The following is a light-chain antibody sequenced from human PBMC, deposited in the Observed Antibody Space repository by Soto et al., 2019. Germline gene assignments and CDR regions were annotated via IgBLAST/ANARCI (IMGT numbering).Light chain of an antibody. Sequence: EIVLTQSPGTLSLSPGERATLSCRASQSVSSSYLAWYQQKPGQAPRLLIYGASSRATGIPDRFSGSGSGTDYTLTISSLETEEFSVYYCPQYGSSPKTFGQGTKVEIK. V-gene: IGKV3-20*01. J-gene: IGKJ1*01. CDR2: GAS. CDR3: PQYGSSPKT. CDR1: QSVSSSY.